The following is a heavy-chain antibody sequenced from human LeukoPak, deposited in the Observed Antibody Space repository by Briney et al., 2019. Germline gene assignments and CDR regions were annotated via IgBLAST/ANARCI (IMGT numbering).Heavy chain of an antibody. J-gene: IGHJ4*02. CDR2: INHSGST. D-gene: IGHD4-23*01. Sequence: SETLSLTCAVYGGSFSGYYWSWIRQPPGKGLEWIGEINHSGSTNYNPSLKSRVTISVDTSKNQFSLKLSSVTAADTAVYYCARPRWGDRAACHFDYWGQGTLVTVSS. CDR1: GGSFSGYY. V-gene: IGHV4-34*01. CDR3: ARPRWGDRAACHFDY.